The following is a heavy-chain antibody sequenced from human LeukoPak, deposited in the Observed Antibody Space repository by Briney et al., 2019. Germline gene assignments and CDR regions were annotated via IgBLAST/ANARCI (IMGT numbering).Heavy chain of an antibody. CDR3: AKIEYSSSQYFQH. CDR2: ISSSSSTI. D-gene: IGHD6-6*01. V-gene: IGHV3-48*01. Sequence: GGSLRLSCAASGFTFSTYSMNRVRQAPGKGLEWVSYISSSSSTIYYADSVKGRFTISRDNAKNSLYLQMNSLRAEDTAVYYCAKIEYSSSQYFQHWGQGTLVTVSS. CDR1: GFTFSTYS. J-gene: IGHJ1*01.